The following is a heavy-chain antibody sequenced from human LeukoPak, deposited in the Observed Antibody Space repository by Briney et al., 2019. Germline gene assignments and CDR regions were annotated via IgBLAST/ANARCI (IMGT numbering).Heavy chain of an antibody. V-gene: IGHV3-7*03. J-gene: IGHJ4*02. CDR1: GFTFSEYW. D-gene: IGHD2-15*01. Sequence: GGSLRLSCAASGFTFSEYWMAWVRQAPGKGLEWVANIKQDGGEKYYVDSVKGRFTISRDNSKNTLYLQMNSLRAEDAAVYYCAKAPLSRCTGAICYALDYWGQGTLVTVSS. CDR2: IKQDGGEK. CDR3: AKAPLSRCTGAICYALDY.